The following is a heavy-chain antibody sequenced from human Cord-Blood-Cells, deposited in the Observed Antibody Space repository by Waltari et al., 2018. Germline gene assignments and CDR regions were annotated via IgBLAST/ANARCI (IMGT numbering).Heavy chain of an antibody. D-gene: IGHD6-6*01. V-gene: IGHV3-53*01. CDR3: ARDLFHSSSFAFDI. CDR1: GFTVSSNY. Sequence: EVQLVESGGGLIQPGGSLRLSCAASGFTVSSNYMSWVRQAPGKGLEWVSVIYSGGSTYYADSVKGRFTISRDNSKNTLYLQMNSLRAEDTAVYYCARDLFHSSSFAFDIWGQGTMVTVSS. CDR2: IYSGGST. J-gene: IGHJ3*02.